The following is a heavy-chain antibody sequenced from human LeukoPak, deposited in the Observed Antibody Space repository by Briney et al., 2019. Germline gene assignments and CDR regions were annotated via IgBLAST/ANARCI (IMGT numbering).Heavy chain of an antibody. CDR2: ITGSDDKT. D-gene: IGHD3-22*01. CDR1: GFTFSSAA. V-gene: IGHV3-23*01. Sequence: GGSLRLSCAASGFTFSSAAMTWVRQAPGKGLEWVSIITGSDDKTYYADSVKGRFTISRDYSKNALHLQMSSLRVEDTAIYYCAKGPRLGSGYHPDYWGQGTLVTVSS. J-gene: IGHJ4*02. CDR3: AKGPRLGSGYHPDY.